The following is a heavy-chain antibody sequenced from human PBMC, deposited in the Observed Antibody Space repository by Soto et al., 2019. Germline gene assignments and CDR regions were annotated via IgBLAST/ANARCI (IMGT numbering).Heavy chain of an antibody. CDR3: ALRLGAPGGLYFDY. J-gene: IGHJ4*02. CDR2: IYYSGST. CDR1: GGSISSGGYY. Sequence: QVQLQESGPGLVKPSQTLSLTCTVSGGSISSGGYYWSWIRQHPGKGLEWIGYIYYSGSTYYNPSLKSRVTISVDTSKNQSSLKLRPVTAADTAVYYCALRLGAPGGLYFDYWGQGTLVTVSS. D-gene: IGHD3-16*01. V-gene: IGHV4-31*03.